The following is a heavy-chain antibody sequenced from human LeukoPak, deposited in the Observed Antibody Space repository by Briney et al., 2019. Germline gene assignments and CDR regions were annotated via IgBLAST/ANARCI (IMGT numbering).Heavy chain of an antibody. V-gene: IGHV5-51*01. Sequence: GESLKISCEGSGYSFTSYWIGWVRQMPGKGLEWKGIIYPGDSDTRYSPSFQGQVTISADKSISTAYLQWSSLKASDTAMYYCARLGGSSTSPYYYYYYMDVWGKGTTVTVSS. CDR2: IYPGDSDT. CDR1: GYSFTSYW. CDR3: ARLGGSSTSPYYYYYYMDV. D-gene: IGHD1-26*01. J-gene: IGHJ6*03.